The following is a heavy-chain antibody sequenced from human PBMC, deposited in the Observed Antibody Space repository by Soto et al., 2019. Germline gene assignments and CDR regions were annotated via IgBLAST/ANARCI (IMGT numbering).Heavy chain of an antibody. CDR2: TNSAGTTT. Sequence: PGGSLRLSCAASGFTFSSYWMHWVRQAPGEGLVWVSRTNSAGTTTTYAGSVKGRFTISRDNAKNTLYLQMNSLRAEDTAVYYCARDRYYYGSGSPHYFDYWGQGTLVTVSS. J-gene: IGHJ4*02. CDR1: GFTFSSYW. D-gene: IGHD3-10*01. CDR3: ARDRYYYGSGSPHYFDY. V-gene: IGHV3-74*01.